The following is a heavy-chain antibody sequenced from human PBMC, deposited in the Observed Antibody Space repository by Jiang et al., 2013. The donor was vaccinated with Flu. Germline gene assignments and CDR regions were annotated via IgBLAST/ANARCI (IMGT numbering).Heavy chain of an antibody. CDR3: ASALGTTGTTRAISDAFDI. CDR1: GGSISSYY. CDR2: IYYSGST. V-gene: IGHV4-59*01. D-gene: IGHD1-1*01. Sequence: GSGLVKPSETLSLTCTVSGGSISSYYWSWIRQPPGKGLEWIGYIYYSGSTNYNPSLKSRVTISVDTSKNQFSLKLSSVTAADTAVYYCASALGTTGTTRAISDAFDIWGQGTMVTVSS. J-gene: IGHJ3*02.